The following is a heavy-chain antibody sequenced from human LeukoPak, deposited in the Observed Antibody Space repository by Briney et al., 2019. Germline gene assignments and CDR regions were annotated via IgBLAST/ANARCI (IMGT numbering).Heavy chain of an antibody. D-gene: IGHD4-17*01. Sequence: GGSLRLSCAASGLTFDDYAMHWVRQAPGKGLEWVSGISWNSGSIGYADSVKGRFTISRDNAKNSLYLQMNSLRAEDTALYYCAKTSEYGDYIDYWGQGTLVTVSS. CDR1: GLTFDDYA. V-gene: IGHV3-9*01. J-gene: IGHJ4*02. CDR2: ISWNSGSI. CDR3: AKTSEYGDYIDY.